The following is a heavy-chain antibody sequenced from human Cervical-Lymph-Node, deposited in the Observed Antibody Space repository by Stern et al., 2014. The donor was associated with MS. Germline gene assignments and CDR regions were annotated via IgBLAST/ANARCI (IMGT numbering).Heavy chain of an antibody. J-gene: IGHJ5*02. V-gene: IGHV1-58*01. Sequence: MQLVESGPEVKKPGTSVKVSCKASGFTFTSSAVQWVRQARGQRLEWIGWIGVGSGNTNYAQKFQERVTITRDMSTSTAYMELSSLRSEDTAVYYCAARANYYDSPGDWFDPWGQGTLVTVSS. D-gene: IGHD3-22*01. CDR3: AARANYYDSPGDWFDP. CDR2: IGVGSGNT. CDR1: GFTFTSSA.